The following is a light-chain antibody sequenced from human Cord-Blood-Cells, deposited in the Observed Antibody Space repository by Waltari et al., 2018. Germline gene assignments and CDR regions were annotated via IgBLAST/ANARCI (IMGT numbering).Light chain of an antibody. CDR3: AAWDDSLNGWV. Sequence: QSVLTQPPSASGTPGQRVTISCPGSSSTIGSNTVNWYQQLPGTAPKLLIYSNNQRPSGVPDRFSGSKSGTSASLAISGLQSEDEADYYCAAWDDSLNGWVFGGGTKLTVL. J-gene: IGLJ3*02. CDR1: SSTIGSNT. CDR2: SNN. V-gene: IGLV1-44*01.